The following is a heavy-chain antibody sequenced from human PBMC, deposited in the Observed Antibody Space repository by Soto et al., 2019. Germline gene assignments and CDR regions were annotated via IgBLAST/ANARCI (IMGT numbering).Heavy chain of an antibody. CDR3: ARLPRYYYYMDV. Sequence: PEPLSLTCTDSGVSISSDYWSWIRRPPGKGLAWIGYIYYSGSTNYNPSLKSRVTISVDTSKNQFALKLSSVTASDTAVYYCARLPRYYYYMDVWGKGTTVTVSS. CDR2: IYYSGST. J-gene: IGHJ6*03. V-gene: IGHV4-59*08. CDR1: GVSISSDY.